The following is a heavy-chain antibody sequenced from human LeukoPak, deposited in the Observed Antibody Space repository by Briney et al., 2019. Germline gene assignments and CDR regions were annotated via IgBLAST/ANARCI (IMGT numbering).Heavy chain of an antibody. CDR3: ESRRLRSRWWFDP. D-gene: IGHD5-12*01. J-gene: IGHJ5*02. CDR2: TNHSGST. Sequence: SETLSLTCAVYVGSFSGYYWSWIRQPPGNWLEWIGETNHSGSTNYNPAPKSRVTISVDTSKNQFSLKLRAVTAADTAVYYCESRRLRSRWWFDPWGQGTLVTVSS. V-gene: IGHV4-34*01. CDR1: VGSFSGYY.